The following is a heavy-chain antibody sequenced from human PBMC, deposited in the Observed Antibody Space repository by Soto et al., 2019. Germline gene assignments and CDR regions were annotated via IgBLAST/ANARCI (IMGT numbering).Heavy chain of an antibody. CDR3: ASLVVTAIKRLDY. Sequence: GSLRLSCAASGFTFSSYAMHWVRQAPGKGLEWVAVISYDGSNKYYADSVKGRFTISRDNSKNTLYLQMNSLRAEDTAVYYCASLVVTAIKRLDYWGQGTLVTVSS. D-gene: IGHD2-21*02. CDR2: ISYDGSNK. J-gene: IGHJ4*02. V-gene: IGHV3-30-3*01. CDR1: GFTFSSYA.